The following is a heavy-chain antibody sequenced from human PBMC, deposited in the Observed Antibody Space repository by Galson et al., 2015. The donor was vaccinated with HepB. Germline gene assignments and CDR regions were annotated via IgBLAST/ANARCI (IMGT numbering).Heavy chain of an antibody. CDR1: GFTFSSYE. CDR2: ISSSGSTT. J-gene: IGHJ4*02. D-gene: IGHD1-26*01. Sequence: SLRLSCAATGFTFSSYEMNWVRQAPGKGLEWVSHISSSGSTTCSANSVKGRFTISRDNAKNSVFLEMNSLRADDSAVYYFAREGIEWELRYVDYWGQGSLVTVSS. CDR3: AREGIEWELRYVDY. V-gene: IGHV3-48*03.